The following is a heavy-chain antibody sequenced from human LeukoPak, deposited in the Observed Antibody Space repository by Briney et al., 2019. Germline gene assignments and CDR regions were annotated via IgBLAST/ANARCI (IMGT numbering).Heavy chain of an antibody. J-gene: IGHJ4*02. CDR1: GFTFSSYA. Sequence: PGGSPRLSCAASGFTFSSYAMHWVRQAPGKGLERVAVISYDGSNKYYADSVKGRFTISRDNSKNTLYLQMNSLRAEDTAVYYCARGLYYFDYWGQGTLVTVSS. CDR3: ARGLYYFDY. D-gene: IGHD3/OR15-3a*01. V-gene: IGHV3-30*04. CDR2: ISYDGSNK.